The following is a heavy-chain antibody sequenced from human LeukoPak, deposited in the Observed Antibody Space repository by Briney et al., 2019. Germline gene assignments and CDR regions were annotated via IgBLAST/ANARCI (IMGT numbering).Heavy chain of an antibody. CDR1: GYTFTSYY. D-gene: IGHD4-17*01. Sequence: ASVKVSCKASGYTFTSYYMHWVRQAPGQGLEWMGWINPNSGGTNYAQKFQGRVTMTRDTSISTAYMELSRLRSDDTAVYYCARDDYGDYSLTYGMDVWGQGTTVTVSS. CDR2: INPNSGGT. J-gene: IGHJ6*02. V-gene: IGHV1-2*02. CDR3: ARDDYGDYSLTYGMDV.